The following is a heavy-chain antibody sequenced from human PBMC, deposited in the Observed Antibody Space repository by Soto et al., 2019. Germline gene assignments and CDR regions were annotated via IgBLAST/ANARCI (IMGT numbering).Heavy chain of an antibody. V-gene: IGHV1-69*01. Sequence: QVQLVQSGAEVKKPGSSVKVSCKASGGTFSSYAISWVRQAPGQGLEWMGGIIPIFGTANYAQKFKGRVTITADESTSTAYMELSSLRSEDTAVYYCASGRQYYDSSAHYFDYCGQGTLVTVSS. J-gene: IGHJ4*02. CDR2: IIPIFGTA. CDR1: GGTFSSYA. CDR3: ASGRQYYDSSAHYFDY. D-gene: IGHD3-22*01.